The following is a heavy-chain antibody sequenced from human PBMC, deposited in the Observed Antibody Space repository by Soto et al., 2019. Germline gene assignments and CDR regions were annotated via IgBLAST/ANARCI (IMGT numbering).Heavy chain of an antibody. Sequence: ASGKVACKASGSTFTSYGISWVRQAPGQGLEWMGWISAYNGNTNYAQKLQGRVTMTTDTSTSTAYMELRSLRSDDTAVYYCARCIAAADHHNYWGQGTLVTVS. V-gene: IGHV1-18*01. J-gene: IGHJ4*02. CDR3: ARCIAAADHHNY. CDR2: ISAYNGNT. D-gene: IGHD6-13*01. CDR1: GSTFTSYG.